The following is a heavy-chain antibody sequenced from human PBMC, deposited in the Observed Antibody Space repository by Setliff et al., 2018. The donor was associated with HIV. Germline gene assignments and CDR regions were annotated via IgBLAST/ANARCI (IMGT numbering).Heavy chain of an antibody. V-gene: IGHV4-61*02. CDR2: IYTSGST. Sequence: SETLSLTCAVSGGSISSSDYYWSWIRQPAGKGLEWIGRIYTSGSTNYNPSLKSRVTISIDTSKNQFSLKLSSVTAADTAVYYCARDGNNYYDSSGYSNWFDPWGQGTLVTVSS. J-gene: IGHJ5*02. D-gene: IGHD3-22*01. CDR1: GGSISSSDYY. CDR3: ARDGNNYYDSSGYSNWFDP.